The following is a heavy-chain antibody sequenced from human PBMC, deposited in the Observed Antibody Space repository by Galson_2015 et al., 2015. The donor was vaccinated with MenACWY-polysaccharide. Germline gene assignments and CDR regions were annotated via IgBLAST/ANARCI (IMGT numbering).Heavy chain of an antibody. Sequence: GSLRLSCAASGFTINSNYMNWVRQAPGKGLEWVSVLYSLGGTYYADSVKGRFTISRDNSKNTLYLQMNSLKSEDTAVYFCARGKSWGSYRFSDYWGQGTPVTASS. CDR1: GFTINSNY. CDR2: LYSLGGT. J-gene: IGHJ4*02. V-gene: IGHV3-66*02. D-gene: IGHD3-16*02. CDR3: ARGKSWGSYRFSDY.